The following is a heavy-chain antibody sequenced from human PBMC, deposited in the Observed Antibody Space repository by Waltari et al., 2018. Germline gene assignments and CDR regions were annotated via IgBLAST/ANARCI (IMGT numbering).Heavy chain of an antibody. CDR2: ISDRSGKT. J-gene: IGHJ4*02. CDR3: ANTGLVD. CDR1: EFTSGGHG. V-gene: IGHV3-23*01. Sequence: EVQLLESGGGLAQPGGSLRLSCGASEFTSGGHGMNWVRQAPGKGREGVSGISDRSGKTYYADSVKGRFTISRDESKRMLFLQMDNLRGDDTAIYYCANTGLVDWGQGTLVTVSS. D-gene: IGHD2-15*01.